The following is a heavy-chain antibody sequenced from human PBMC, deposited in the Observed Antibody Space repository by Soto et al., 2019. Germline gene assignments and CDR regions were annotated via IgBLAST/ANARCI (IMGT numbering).Heavy chain of an antibody. CDR1: GYTFTSYD. Sequence: QVQLVQSGAEVKKPGASVQVSCKTSGYTFTSYDINWVRQAPGQGLEWVGWMNTNSDDTRSAQKFRGRRTLTRDKSMRAVYMKLSNLRPDDSALYYCAREWSAAGHFYGMDVWGQGTTVAVSS. D-gene: IGHD6-13*01. CDR3: AREWSAAGHFYGMDV. CDR2: MNTNSDDT. J-gene: IGHJ6*02. V-gene: IGHV1-8*01.